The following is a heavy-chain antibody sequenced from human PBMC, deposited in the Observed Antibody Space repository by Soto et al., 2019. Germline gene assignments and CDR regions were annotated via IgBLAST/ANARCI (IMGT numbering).Heavy chain of an antibody. J-gene: IGHJ5*02. D-gene: IGHD1-7*01. CDR3: ARPKYNWNYASTEGNWFDP. CDR1: GNTFTGYY. V-gene: IGHV1-2*04. Sequence: GASVKVSWKASGNTFTGYYMHWGRQAPGQGLEWMGWINPNSGGTNYAQKFQGWVTMTRDTSISTAYMELSRLRSDDTAVYYCARPKYNWNYASTEGNWFDPWGQGTLVTVSS. CDR2: INPNSGGT.